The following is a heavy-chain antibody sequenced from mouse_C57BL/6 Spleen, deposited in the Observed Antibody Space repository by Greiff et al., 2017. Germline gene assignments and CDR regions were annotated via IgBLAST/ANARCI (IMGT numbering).Heavy chain of an antibody. CDR3: ARSYFPAMDY. D-gene: IGHD2-12*01. J-gene: IGHJ4*01. CDR2: IYPGDGDT. Sequence: VQLQQSGPELVKPGASVKISCKASGYAFSSSWMNWVKQRPGKGLEWIGRIYPGDGDTNYNGKFKGKATLTADKSSSTAYMQLSSLTSEDSAVYFCARSYFPAMDYWGQGTSVTVSS. V-gene: IGHV1-82*01. CDR1: GYAFSSSW.